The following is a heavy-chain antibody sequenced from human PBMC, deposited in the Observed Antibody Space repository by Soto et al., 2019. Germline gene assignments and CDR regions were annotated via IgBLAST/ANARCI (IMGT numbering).Heavy chain of an antibody. CDR3: ARDMIGDILPTYYKVYYYAMDV. Sequence: GGSLRLSCAASGFTFSSFWMHWVRQAPGEGLVWVSRINSDGSNTNYADSVKGRFTISRDNAKNTLYLQMNSLRAEDTAVYYCARDMIGDILPTYYKVYYYAMDVWGQGTTVTVSS. CDR2: INSDGSNT. CDR1: GFTFSSFW. D-gene: IGHD3-9*01. J-gene: IGHJ6*02. V-gene: IGHV3-74*01.